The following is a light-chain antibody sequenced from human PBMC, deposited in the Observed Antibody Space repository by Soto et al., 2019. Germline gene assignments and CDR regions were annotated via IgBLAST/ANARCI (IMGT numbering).Light chain of an antibody. CDR3: SSYTTSGSWV. V-gene: IGLV2-14*01. J-gene: IGLJ3*02. CDR1: SSDVGGYNY. CDR2: EVS. Sequence: QSALTQPASVSGTPGQSITISCTGTSSDVGGYNYVSWFQQYPGKAPKLMIYEVSNRPSGISNRFSGSKSGNTASLTISGLQAGDEADYYCSSYTTSGSWVFGGGTKLTVL.